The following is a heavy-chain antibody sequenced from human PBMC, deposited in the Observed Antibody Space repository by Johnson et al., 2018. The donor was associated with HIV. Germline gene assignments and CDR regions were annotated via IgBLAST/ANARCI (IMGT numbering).Heavy chain of an antibody. CDR1: GFTFDDYA. Sequence: VPLVESWGGLVQPGRSLRLSCAASGFTFDDYALHWVRQAPGKGLQWVSGISWNSASIGYADSVKGRFTISRDDAKNTLYLQMNSLRVEDAAVYYCAKLTTGLTPINDAFDIWGQGTMVTVSS. J-gene: IGHJ3*02. V-gene: IGHV3-9*01. CDR2: ISWNSASI. CDR3: AKLTTGLTPINDAFDI. D-gene: IGHD3-22*01.